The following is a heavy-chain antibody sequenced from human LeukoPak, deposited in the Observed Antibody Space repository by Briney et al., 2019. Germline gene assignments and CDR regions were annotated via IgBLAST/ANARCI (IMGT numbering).Heavy chain of an antibody. D-gene: IGHD3-16*01. CDR3: VRDLRAVSYGFD. J-gene: IGHJ4*02. Sequence: GGSLRLSCAASGFRFTSYWMSWVRQAPGKGLELVANIKQDGSERYYVDSVKGRFTIPRDNDKNSVYLQMNSLRAEDTALYYCVRDLRAVSYGFDWGQGTLVTVSS. CDR1: GFRFTSYW. CDR2: IKQDGSER. V-gene: IGHV3-7*01.